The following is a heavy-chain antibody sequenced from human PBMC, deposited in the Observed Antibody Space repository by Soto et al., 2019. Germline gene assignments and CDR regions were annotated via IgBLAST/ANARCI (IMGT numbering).Heavy chain of an antibody. J-gene: IGHJ5*01. V-gene: IGHV4-31*03. D-gene: IGHD1-26*01. CDR2: IYYSGST. CDR1: GGSISSGGYY. Sequence: QVQLQESGPGLVKPSQTLSLTCSVSGGSISSGGYYWSWIRQHPEKGLEWIGYIYYSGSTNYNPSLKSRVIISVDTSSNRFSLDLRSVTAADTAIYYCARHSASWLWFDYWGQGTLVTVSS. CDR3: ARHSASWLWFDY.